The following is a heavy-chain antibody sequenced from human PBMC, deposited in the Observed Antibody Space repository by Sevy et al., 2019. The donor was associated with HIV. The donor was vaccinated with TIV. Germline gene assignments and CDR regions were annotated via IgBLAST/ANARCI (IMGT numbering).Heavy chain of an antibody. Sequence: GGSLRLSCAASGLTFSNYNMNWLRQAPGKGLEWVSAISSSSRYIYYADSMKGRFTISRDNAKNSLYLQMNSLRAEDTAVYYCARVVAYCSGGSCFPGYYYGMDVWGQRTTVTVSS. J-gene: IGHJ6*02. CDR2: ISSSSRYI. V-gene: IGHV3-21*01. CDR1: GLTFSNYN. D-gene: IGHD2-15*01. CDR3: ARVVAYCSGGSCFPGYYYGMDV.